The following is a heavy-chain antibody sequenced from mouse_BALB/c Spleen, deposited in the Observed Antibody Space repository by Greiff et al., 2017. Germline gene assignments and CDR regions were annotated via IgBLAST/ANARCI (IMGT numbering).Heavy chain of an antibody. V-gene: IGHV5-9-3*01. CDR2: ISSGGSYT. D-gene: IGHD1-1*01. Sequence: EVMLVESGGGLVKPGGSLKLSCAASGFTFSSYAMSWVRQTPEKRLEWVATISSGGSYTYYPDSVKGRFTISRDNAKNTLYLQMSSLRSEDTAMYYCARHYYGSSYEGMDYWGQGTSVTVSS. CDR3: ARHYYGSSYEGMDY. CDR1: GFTFSSYA. J-gene: IGHJ4*01.